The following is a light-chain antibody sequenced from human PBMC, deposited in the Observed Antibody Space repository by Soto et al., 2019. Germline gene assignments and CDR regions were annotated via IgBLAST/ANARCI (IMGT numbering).Light chain of an antibody. CDR3: QQYNDWPPYRT. Sequence: EVLLTQSPATLSVSPGERATLSCRASQSVSSNLAWYQQKPGQAPRLLIYGASTRATGIPARFSGSGSGTEFTLTISSRQSEDFAVYYCQQYNDWPPYRTFGQGTKVEIK. CDR2: GAS. J-gene: IGKJ1*01. V-gene: IGKV3-15*01. CDR1: QSVSSN.